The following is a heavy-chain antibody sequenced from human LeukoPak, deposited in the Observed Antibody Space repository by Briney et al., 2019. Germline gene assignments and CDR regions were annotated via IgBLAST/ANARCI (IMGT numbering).Heavy chain of an antibody. CDR2: ISSSSSAI. V-gene: IGHV3-48*04. CDR1: GFTFSSYS. D-gene: IGHD2/OR15-2a*01. J-gene: IGHJ3*02. Sequence: PGGSLRLSCAASGFTFSSYSMNWVRQAPGKGLEWVSYISSSSSAIYYADSVKGRFTISRDNAKNSLHLQMNSLRAEDTAVYYCARDLTWLDIWGQGTMVTVSS. CDR3: ARDLTWLDI.